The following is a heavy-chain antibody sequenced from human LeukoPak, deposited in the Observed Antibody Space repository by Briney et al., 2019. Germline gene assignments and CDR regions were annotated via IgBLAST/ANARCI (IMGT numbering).Heavy chain of an antibody. CDR1: GFILGDYA. J-gene: IGHJ6*02. CDR2: IRHKGYGGTS. CDR3: TKERGGDMDA. Sequence: GGSLRLSCTGSGFILGDYAMSWVCRAPGRGLEWVGFIRHKGYGGTSEYAASVKGRFAISRDDSKSIAYLQMNSLKSEDTAVYYCTKERGGDMDAWGQGTTVIVSS. D-gene: IGHD3-16*01. V-gene: IGHV3-49*04.